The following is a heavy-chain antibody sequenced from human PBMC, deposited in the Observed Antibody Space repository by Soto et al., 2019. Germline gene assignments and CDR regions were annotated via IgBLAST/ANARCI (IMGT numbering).Heavy chain of an antibody. J-gene: IGHJ4*02. CDR1: GDSVSSNTAA. D-gene: IGHD6-25*01. CDR3: SREQFYTDRGGYHYDGYFGL. CDR2: TFYRSQWYN. V-gene: IGHV6-1*01. Sequence: SQTLSLTCDISGDSVSSNTAAWGWVRLSPSRGLEWLGRTFYRSQWYNDYAESLKGRISVMVDTYKSQFSLQLSSVTPDDTAIDFCSREQFYTDRGGYHYDGYFGLWGQGTRVTVSS.